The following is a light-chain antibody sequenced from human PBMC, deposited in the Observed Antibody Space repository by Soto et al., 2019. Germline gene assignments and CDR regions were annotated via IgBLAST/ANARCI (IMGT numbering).Light chain of an antibody. CDR1: QGISNY. V-gene: IGKV1-17*03. CDR2: GAS. Sequence: DIQMTHSPSAMSASVGDRVTITCRASQGISNYLAWFQQKPGKVPKRLIYGASRLQSGVPSRFSGSGSGTEFTLTINSLQPEDFATYYCLQHNSYPLTFGGGTKV. CDR3: LQHNSYPLT. J-gene: IGKJ4*01.